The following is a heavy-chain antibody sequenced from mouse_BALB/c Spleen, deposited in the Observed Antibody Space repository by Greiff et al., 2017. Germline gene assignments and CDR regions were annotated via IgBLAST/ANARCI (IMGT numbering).Heavy chain of an antibody. CDR1: GFAFSSYD. CDR3: AGHGILDYAMDD. Sequence: EVQVVESGGGLVKPGGSLKLSCAASGFAFSSYDMSWVRQTPEKRLEWVAYISSGGGSTYYPDTVKGRFTISGDNAKNTLYLQMSSLKSEDTAMYCCAGHGILDYAMDDWGEGTSVTVSS. CDR2: ISSGGGST. V-gene: IGHV5-12-1*01. J-gene: IGHJ4*01. D-gene: IGHD5-2*01.